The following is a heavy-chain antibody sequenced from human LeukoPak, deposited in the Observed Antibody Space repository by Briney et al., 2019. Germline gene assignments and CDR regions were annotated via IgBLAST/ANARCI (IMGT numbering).Heavy chain of an antibody. D-gene: IGHD3-22*01. CDR3: ARVPPYYYDSSGYYFGY. V-gene: IGHV1-2*06. CDR1: GYTFTGYY. Sequence: ASVKVSCKASGYTFTGYYMHWVRQAPGQGLEGMGRINPNSGGTNYAQKFQGRVTMTRDTSISTAYMELSRLRSDDTAVYYCARVPPYYYDSSGYYFGYWGQGTLVTVSS. CDR2: INPNSGGT. J-gene: IGHJ4*02.